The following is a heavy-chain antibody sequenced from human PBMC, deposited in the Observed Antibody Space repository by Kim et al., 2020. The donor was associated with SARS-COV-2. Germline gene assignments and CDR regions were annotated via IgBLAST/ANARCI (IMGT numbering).Heavy chain of an antibody. CDR2: ISSSSSYI. CDR1: GFTFSSYS. CDR3: ARVGGSYPYNWFDT. D-gene: IGHD1-26*01. Sequence: GGSLRLSCAASGFTFSSYSMNWVRQAPGKGLEWVSSISSSSSYIYYADSVKGRFTISRDNAKNSLYLQMNSLRAEDTAVYYCARVGGSYPYNWFDTWGQGTLVTVSS. V-gene: IGHV3-21*01. J-gene: IGHJ5*02.